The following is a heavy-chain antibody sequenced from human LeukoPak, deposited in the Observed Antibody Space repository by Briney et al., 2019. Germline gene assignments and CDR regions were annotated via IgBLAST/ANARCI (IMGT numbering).Heavy chain of an antibody. CDR1: GGSVSSGTSY. J-gene: IGHJ6*02. V-gene: IGHV4-61*01. CDR2: VYNSGGT. Sequence: SETLSLTCTVSGGSVSSGTSYWSWVRQPPGKGLEWVGHVYNSGGTNYNPSLKSRVTITIDTSKNQFSLKLTSVTAADTAVYFCARDRVVVIAHYGMDVWGQGTTVTVSS. CDR3: ARDRVVVIAHYGMDV. D-gene: IGHD2-21*01.